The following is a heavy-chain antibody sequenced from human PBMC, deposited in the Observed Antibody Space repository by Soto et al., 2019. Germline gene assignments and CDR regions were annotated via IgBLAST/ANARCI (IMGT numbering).Heavy chain of an antibody. Sequence: EVQLVASGGGLVQPGRSLRLSCAASGFTFDDYAMHWVRQAPGKGLEWVSGISWNSGSIGYADSVKGRFTISRDNAKNSLYLQMNSLRAEDTALYYCAKDSSSSPYYYYYMDVWGKGTTVTVSS. CDR2: ISWNSGSI. V-gene: IGHV3-9*01. CDR3: AKDSSSSPYYYYYMDV. CDR1: GFTFDDYA. J-gene: IGHJ6*03. D-gene: IGHD6-6*01.